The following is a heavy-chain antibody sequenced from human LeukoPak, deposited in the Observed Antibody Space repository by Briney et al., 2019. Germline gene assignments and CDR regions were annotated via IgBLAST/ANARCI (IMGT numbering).Heavy chain of an antibody. Sequence: GGSLRLSCAASGFTFSDYYMSWIRQAPGKGLEWVSYISSSGNTTYHADSVKGRFTISRDNAKNSLYLQMNSLRVDDTALYYCAKSLGGDYGSGSYYVVFDSWGQGTLVTVSS. CDR1: GFTFSDYY. D-gene: IGHD3-10*01. V-gene: IGHV3-11*01. J-gene: IGHJ4*02. CDR2: ISSSGNTT. CDR3: AKSLGGDYGSGSYYVVFDS.